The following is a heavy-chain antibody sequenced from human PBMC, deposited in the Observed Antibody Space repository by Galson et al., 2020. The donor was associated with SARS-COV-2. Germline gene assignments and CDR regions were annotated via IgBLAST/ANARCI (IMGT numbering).Heavy chain of an antibody. V-gene: IGHV1-2*04. CDR3: ARETEMATFNYFDY. CDR1: GYTFTGYY. CDR2: INPHTGGT. Sequence: ASVKVSCKASGYTFTGYYIHWVRQAPGQGLEWMGWINPHTGGTNYAQKFQGWVTMTRDTSISTAYVELRSLKSDDTAVFYCARETEMATFNYFDYLGQGTLVTVSS. J-gene: IGHJ4*02. D-gene: IGHD5-12*01.